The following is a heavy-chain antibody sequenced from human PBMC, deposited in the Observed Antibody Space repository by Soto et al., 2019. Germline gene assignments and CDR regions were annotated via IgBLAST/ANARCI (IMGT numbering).Heavy chain of an antibody. J-gene: IGHJ4*02. Sequence: GGSLRLSCAASGFTFSSYAMSWVRQAPGKGLEWVSAISGSGGSTYYADSVKGRFTISRDNSKNTLYLQMNSLRAEDTAVYYCAKDLGIVVVVAATSVDYWGQGTLVTVSS. CDR1: GFTFSSYA. V-gene: IGHV3-23*01. CDR3: AKDLGIVVVVAATSVDY. D-gene: IGHD2-15*01. CDR2: ISGSGGST.